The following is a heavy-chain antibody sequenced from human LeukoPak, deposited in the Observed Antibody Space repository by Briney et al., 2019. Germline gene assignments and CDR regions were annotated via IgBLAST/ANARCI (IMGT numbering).Heavy chain of an antibody. CDR2: IYSGGST. V-gene: IGHV3-53*01. CDR1: GFTFSSYS. CDR3: AREADYYYMDV. J-gene: IGHJ6*03. Sequence: GGSLRLSCAASGFTFSSYSMNWVRQAPGKGLEWVSVIYSGGSTYYADSVKGRFTISRDNSKNTLYLQMNSLRAEDTAVYYCAREADYYYMDVWGKGTTVTISS.